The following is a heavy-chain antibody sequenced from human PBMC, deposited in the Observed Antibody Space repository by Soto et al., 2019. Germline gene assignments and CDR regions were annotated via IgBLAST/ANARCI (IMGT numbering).Heavy chain of an antibody. J-gene: IGHJ5*02. V-gene: IGHV3-33*01. Sequence: QVQLVESGGGVDQPGRSLRLSCAASGFTFSSYGMHWVRQAPGKGLEWVAVIWYDGSNKYYADSVKGRFTISRDNSKNTLYLQMNSLRTEDTAVYYCARGTPGIAAAGSWFAPWGQGTLVTVSS. CDR3: ARGTPGIAAAGSWFAP. CDR2: IWYDGSNK. CDR1: GFTFSSYG. D-gene: IGHD6-13*01.